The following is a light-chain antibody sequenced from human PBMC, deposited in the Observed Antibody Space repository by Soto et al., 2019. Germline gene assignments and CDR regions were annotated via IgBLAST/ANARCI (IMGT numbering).Light chain of an antibody. CDR3: SAYRRGIIV. Sequence: QSALTQPASVSGSPGQSITISCTGTNDDVGGHMYVSWYQHQAGKVPKLIIYEIDNRPSGVSDRFSGSKSGNTASLTISGLQAEDEAAYYCSAYRRGIIVFGGGTKLTVL. CDR2: EID. J-gene: IGLJ2*01. V-gene: IGLV2-14*01. CDR1: NDDVGGHMY.